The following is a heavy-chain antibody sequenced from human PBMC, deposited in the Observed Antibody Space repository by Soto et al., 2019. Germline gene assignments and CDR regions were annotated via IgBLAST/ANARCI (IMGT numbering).Heavy chain of an antibody. D-gene: IGHD5-18*01. CDR3: ARHRLNRGYSYLTPAEYFQH. CDR2: IKQDGSEK. CDR1: GFTFSPYW. V-gene: IGHV3-7*01. Sequence: PGGSXRLSCAASGFTFSPYWMSWVRQAPGKGLEWVANIKQDGSEKYYVDSVKGRFTISRDNAKNSLYLQMNSLRAEDTAVYYCARHRLNRGYSYLTPAEYFQHWGQGTLVTSPQ. J-gene: IGHJ1*01.